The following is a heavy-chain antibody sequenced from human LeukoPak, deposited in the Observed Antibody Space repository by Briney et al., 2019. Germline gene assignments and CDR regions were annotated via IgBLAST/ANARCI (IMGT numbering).Heavy chain of an antibody. V-gene: IGHV3-9*01. D-gene: IGHD6-13*01. Sequence: QAGGSLRLSCAASGFTFDDYAMHWVRQAPGKGLEWVSGISWNSGSIGYADSVKGRFTISRDNAKNSLYLQMNSLRAEDTALYYCAKERSIAAAGAAYYYYGMDVWGQGTTVTVSS. CDR2: ISWNSGSI. CDR3: AKERSIAAAGAAYYYYGMDV. J-gene: IGHJ6*02. CDR1: GFTFDDYA.